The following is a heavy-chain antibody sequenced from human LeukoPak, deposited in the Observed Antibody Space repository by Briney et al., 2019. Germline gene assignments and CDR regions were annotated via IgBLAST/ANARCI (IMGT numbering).Heavy chain of an antibody. CDR1: GFTFSSYW. Sequence: GGSLRLSCAASGFTFSSYWMHWVRQAPGKGLGWVSRINSDGSSTSYADSVKVRFTISRDNAKNTRYLQMNRLRAEDTAVYYCARVGSDYYDSSRREFHGAFDIWGQGTMVTVSS. J-gene: IGHJ3*02. CDR2: INSDGSST. CDR3: ARVGSDYYDSSRREFHGAFDI. D-gene: IGHD3-22*01. V-gene: IGHV3-74*01.